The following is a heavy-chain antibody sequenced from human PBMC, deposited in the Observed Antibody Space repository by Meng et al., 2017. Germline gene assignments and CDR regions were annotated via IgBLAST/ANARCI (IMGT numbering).Heavy chain of an antibody. V-gene: IGHV4-39*07. CDR2: IYYSGST. Sequence: SETLSLTCTVSGGSISSSSYYWGWIRQPPGKGLEWIGSIYYSGSTYYNPSLKSRVTISVDTSKNQFSLKLSSVTAADTAGYYCARATEWELDAFDIWGQGTMVTVSS. CDR1: GGSISSSSYY. J-gene: IGHJ3*02. D-gene: IGHD1-26*01. CDR3: ARATEWELDAFDI.